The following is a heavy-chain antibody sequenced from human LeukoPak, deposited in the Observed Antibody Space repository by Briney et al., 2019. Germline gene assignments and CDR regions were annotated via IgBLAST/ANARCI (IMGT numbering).Heavy chain of an antibody. V-gene: IGHV4-39*07. CDR1: GGSISSSSYY. CDR2: IYYSGST. D-gene: IGHD3-22*01. Sequence: SETLSLTCTVSGGSISSSSYYWGWIRQPPGKGLEWIGSIYYSGSTYYNPSLKSRVTISVDTSKNQFSLKLSSVTAADTAVYYCARSPQYDSSGYPYYWGQGTLVTVSS. J-gene: IGHJ4*02. CDR3: ARSPQYDSSGYPYY.